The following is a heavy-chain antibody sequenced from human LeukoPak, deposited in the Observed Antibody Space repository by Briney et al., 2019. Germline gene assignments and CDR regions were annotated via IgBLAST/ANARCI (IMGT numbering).Heavy chain of an antibody. J-gene: IGHJ4*02. Sequence: GGSLRLSCAASGFTFSSYWMHWVRQASGKGLVWVSRINSDGSSTSYPDSVKGRFTISRDNAKNTLYLQMNSRRFQDTAVYYCARDGGYTYGYGIDSWGQGTLVTVSS. V-gene: IGHV3-74*01. CDR2: INSDGSST. CDR3: ARDGGYTYGYGIDS. CDR1: GFTFSSYW. D-gene: IGHD5-18*01.